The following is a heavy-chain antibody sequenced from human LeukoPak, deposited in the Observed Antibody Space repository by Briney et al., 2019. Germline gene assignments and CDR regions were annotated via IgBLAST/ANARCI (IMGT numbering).Heavy chain of an antibody. CDR2: IRSRAYGEAT. V-gene: IGHV3-49*03. J-gene: IGHJ4*02. Sequence: PGGSLRLFCRASGFTFGDYGMSWFRQAPGKGLEWVGFIRSRAYGEATEYAASVQGRFTISRDDSKGIAYLQMNSLKTEDTAVYYCTGYSPYGSGTHYGQLYDYWGQGALVIVSS. D-gene: IGHD3-10*01. CDR1: GFTFGDYG. CDR3: TGYSPYGSGTHYGQLYDY.